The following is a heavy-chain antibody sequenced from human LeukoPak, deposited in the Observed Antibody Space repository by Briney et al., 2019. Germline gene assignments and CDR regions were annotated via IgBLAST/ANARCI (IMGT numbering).Heavy chain of an antibody. CDR1: GFTFSKYW. D-gene: IGHD2-2*01. Sequence: GGSLRLSCETSGFTFSKYWMSWVRQAPGKGLEWVANIKQDGSEKYYVDSVKGRFTISRDNAKNSLYLQMNSLRAEDTAVYYCAREGRCSSTSCYFVDYWGQGTLVTVSS. J-gene: IGHJ4*02. CDR2: IKQDGSEK. V-gene: IGHV3-7*01. CDR3: AREGRCSSTSCYFVDY.